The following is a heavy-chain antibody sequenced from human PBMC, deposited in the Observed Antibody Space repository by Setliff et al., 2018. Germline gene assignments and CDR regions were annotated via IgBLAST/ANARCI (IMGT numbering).Heavy chain of an antibody. CDR2: IDSSSRT. Sequence: PGGSLRLSCAASGFTFSSYAMSWVRQAPGKGLEWVSFIDSSSRTYYADSVKGRFTISRDNAKNSLYLQMNSLRAEDTAVYYCARVYSGYDPNHYFDYWGQGTLVTVSS. CDR3: ARVYSGYDPNHYFDY. J-gene: IGHJ4*02. V-gene: IGHV3-23*05. D-gene: IGHD5-12*01. CDR1: GFTFSSYA.